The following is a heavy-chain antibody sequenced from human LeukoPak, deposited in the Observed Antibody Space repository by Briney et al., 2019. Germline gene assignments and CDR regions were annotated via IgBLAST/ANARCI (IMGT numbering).Heavy chain of an antibody. V-gene: IGHV4-34*01. Sequence: SETLSLTCTVYGGSFSGYYWSWIRQPPGKGLEWIGEINHSGSTNYNPSLKSRVTISVDTSKNQFSLKLSSVTAADTAVYYCARGGYSSGSIFYYYYGMDVWGKGTTVTVSS. CDR1: GGSFSGYY. CDR3: ARGGYSSGSIFYYYYGMDV. J-gene: IGHJ6*04. CDR2: INHSGST. D-gene: IGHD6-19*01.